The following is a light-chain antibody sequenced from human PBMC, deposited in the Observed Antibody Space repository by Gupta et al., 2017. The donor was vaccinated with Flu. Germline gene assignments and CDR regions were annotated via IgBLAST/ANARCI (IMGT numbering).Light chain of an antibody. V-gene: IGLV2-14*01. J-gene: IGLJ1*01. Sequence: QSALTQPASVSGSPGQSIAISCTGTTSDVGANNYVSWYQQHPGKAPRVMIYGVNNRPSGVSDRFSGSKSGNTASLTISGLQAEDEADYYCSSYRSSSTSFFFGTGTKVTVL. CDR2: GVN. CDR1: TSDVGANNY. CDR3: SSYRSSSTSFF.